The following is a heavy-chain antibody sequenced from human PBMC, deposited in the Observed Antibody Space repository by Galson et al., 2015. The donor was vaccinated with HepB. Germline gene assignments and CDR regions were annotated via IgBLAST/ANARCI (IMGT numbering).Heavy chain of an antibody. CDR1: GFTVSSNY. CDR2: IYSGGSP. J-gene: IGHJ4*02. Sequence: SLRLSCAAPGFTVSSNYMTWVRQAPGRGLEWVSLIYSGGSPYYADSVKGRFTISRDNSKNTLYLQMNSLRAEDTAVYYCARGSSGYFYAAEFDYWGQGTLVTVSS. D-gene: IGHD3-22*01. CDR3: ARGSSGYFYAAEFDY. V-gene: IGHV3-53*01.